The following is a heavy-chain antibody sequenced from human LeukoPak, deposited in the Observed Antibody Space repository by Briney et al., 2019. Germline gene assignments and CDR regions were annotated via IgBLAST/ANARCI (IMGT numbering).Heavy chain of an antibody. J-gene: IGHJ4*02. Sequence: IPSEALSLTCTVSGGSMIKYFWNWIRQPPGRGLEWIGYISHSGSTNYNPSLKNRVSISVDTSKNQFSLKLSSVTAADTAVYYCARDGGSYLFDYWGQGTLVTVSS. V-gene: IGHV4-59*01. D-gene: IGHD1-26*01. CDR3: ARDGGSYLFDY. CDR1: GGSMIKYF. CDR2: ISHSGST.